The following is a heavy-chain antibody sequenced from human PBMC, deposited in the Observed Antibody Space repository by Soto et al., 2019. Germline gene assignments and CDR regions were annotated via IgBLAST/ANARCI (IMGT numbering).Heavy chain of an antibody. J-gene: IGHJ6*04. V-gene: IGHV4-59*11. CDR1: GASISSHY. D-gene: IGHD5-18*01. CDR2: IHYSGSI. CDR3: ARDAVDPAMVGGIVSSYGLDLDV. Sequence: SETLSLTCTVSGASISSHYWSWIRQPPGKGLEHIGSIHYSGSINYNPSLRSRVTISVDTSKNQFSLRLTSVTAADTAVYYCARDAVDPAMVGGIVSSYGLDLDVWGDGATVTVYS.